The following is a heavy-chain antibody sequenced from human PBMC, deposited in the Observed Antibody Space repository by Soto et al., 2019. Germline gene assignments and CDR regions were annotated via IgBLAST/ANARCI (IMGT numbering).Heavy chain of an antibody. CDR2: TYYRTRWYN. V-gene: IGHV6-1*01. J-gene: IGHJ6*02. Sequence: PSQTLSLTCAISGDSVSSNRAAWNWIRQSPSRGLEWLGRTYYRTRWYNDYAVSVKGRITINPDPSKNQFSLQLNSVTPEDTAVYYCAAAKRGYRYHGLDVCGQGPTVTVYS. CDR1: GDSVSSNRAA. D-gene: IGHD5-12*01. CDR3: AAAKRGYRYHGLDV.